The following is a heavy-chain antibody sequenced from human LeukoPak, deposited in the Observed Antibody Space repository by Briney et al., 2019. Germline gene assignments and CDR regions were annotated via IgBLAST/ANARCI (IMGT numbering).Heavy chain of an antibody. J-gene: IGHJ2*01. CDR2: MYYSGDT. CDR1: GGSVSRSYCY. CDR3: ARLRVGGIVGATTDWYFDI. D-gene: IGHD1-26*01. V-gene: IGHV4-39*01. Sequence: SQSLSLNCTVSGGSVSRSYCYWGWVRQPPGKGLEWIGSMYYSGDTYYKPSLKSRLIISVDTSKNQISLNLSSVTTADTAVYYCARLRVGGIVGATTDWYFDIWGRGALVTVSS.